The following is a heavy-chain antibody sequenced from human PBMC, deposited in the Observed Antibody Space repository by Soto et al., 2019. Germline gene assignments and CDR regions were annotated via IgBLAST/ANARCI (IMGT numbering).Heavy chain of an antibody. CDR3: ATIGQESGYSYYYYMDV. CDR1: GYTFTSYG. V-gene: IGHV1-18*01. CDR2: ISAYNGNT. Sequence: QVQLVQSGAEVKKPGASVKVSCKASGYTFTSYGISWVRQARGQGLEWMGWISAYNGNTNYAQKLQGRVTMTTDTSTSIAYMELRSLRSDDTAVYYCATIGQESGYSYYYYMDVWGKGTTVTVSS. J-gene: IGHJ6*03. D-gene: IGHD3-3*01.